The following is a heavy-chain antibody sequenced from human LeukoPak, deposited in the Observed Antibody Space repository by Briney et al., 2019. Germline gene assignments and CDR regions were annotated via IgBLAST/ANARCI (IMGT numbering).Heavy chain of an antibody. J-gene: IGHJ5*02. V-gene: IGHV3-11*04. CDR1: GFTFRDYY. Sequence: GGSLRLSCAASGFTFRDYYMSWIRQTPRKGLEWVSYISSSGSSIYCADSVKGRFTISRDNAKNSLYLQINSLRAEDTAVYYCARVIPTYYYDSSGYSNWFDPWGQGTLVTVSS. CDR2: ISSSGSSI. CDR3: ARVIPTYYYDSSGYSNWFDP. D-gene: IGHD3-22*01.